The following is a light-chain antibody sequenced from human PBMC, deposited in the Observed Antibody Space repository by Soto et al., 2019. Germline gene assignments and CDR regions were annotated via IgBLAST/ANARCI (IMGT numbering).Light chain of an antibody. Sequence: EIVMTQSPASLSVSPGETATLSCRASQSISNSLAWYQQKPGQAPSLLIYGASTRATGIPARFSGSGSGTEFTLTISSLQSEDSALYYCQQRNNWLFGQGTRLEIK. V-gene: IGKV3-15*01. CDR1: QSISNS. CDR2: GAS. CDR3: QQRNNWL. J-gene: IGKJ5*01.